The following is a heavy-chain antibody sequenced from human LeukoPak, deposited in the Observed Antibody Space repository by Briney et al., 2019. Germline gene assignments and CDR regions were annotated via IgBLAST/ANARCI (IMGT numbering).Heavy chain of an antibody. CDR2: ISGSGGNS. Sequence: EGSLRLSCAASGFTFSTYAMSWVRQAPGKGLEWVSSISGSGGNSYYADSVKGRFTISRDNSKNTVSLQMNSLRAEDTALYYCANPGTYRSGWGSPPSFDSWGQGTLVTVSS. D-gene: IGHD6-19*01. CDR3: ANPGTYRSGWGSPPSFDS. V-gene: IGHV3-23*01. J-gene: IGHJ4*02. CDR1: GFTFSTYA.